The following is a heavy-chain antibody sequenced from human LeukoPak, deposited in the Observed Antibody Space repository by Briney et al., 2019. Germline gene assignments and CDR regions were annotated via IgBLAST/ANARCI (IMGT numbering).Heavy chain of an antibody. D-gene: IGHD3-10*01. CDR2: ISYDGSNK. V-gene: IGHV3-30-3*01. CDR1: GFTFSSYA. CDR3: AREVGPGRFDY. J-gene: IGHJ4*02. Sequence: GGSLRLSCAASGFTFSSYAMHWVRQAPGKGLEWVAVISYDGSNKYYADSVKGRFTISRDSSKNTLYLQMNSLRAEDTAVYYCAREVGPGRFDYWGQGTLVTVSS.